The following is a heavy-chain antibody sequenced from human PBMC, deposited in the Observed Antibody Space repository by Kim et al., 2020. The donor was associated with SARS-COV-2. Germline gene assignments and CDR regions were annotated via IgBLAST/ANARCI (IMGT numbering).Heavy chain of an antibody. CDR2: IGTAGDT. Sequence: GGSLRLSCAASGFTFSSYDMHWVRQATGKGLEWVSAIGTAGDTYYPGSVKGRFTISRENAKNSLYLQMNSLRAGDTAVYYCARAWRGSGKNYYYGMDVWGQGTTVTVSS. D-gene: IGHD3-10*01. CDR1: GFTFSSYD. V-gene: IGHV3-13*04. J-gene: IGHJ6*02. CDR3: ARAWRGSGKNYYYGMDV.